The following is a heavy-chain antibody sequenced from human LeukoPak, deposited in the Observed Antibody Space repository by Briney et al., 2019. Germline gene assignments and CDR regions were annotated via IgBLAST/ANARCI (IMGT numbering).Heavy chain of an antibody. CDR3: AKGAVEGP. Sequence: PGGSLRLSCAASGFAFSNYAMSRVRQAPGKGLEWVSAISASGGSTHYADSVKGRFTIFRDNSKNTLYLQMNSLRAEDTAVYYCAKGAVEGPWGQGTLVTVSS. J-gene: IGHJ5*02. CDR2: ISASGGST. V-gene: IGHV3-23*01. CDR1: GFAFSNYA. D-gene: IGHD3-3*01.